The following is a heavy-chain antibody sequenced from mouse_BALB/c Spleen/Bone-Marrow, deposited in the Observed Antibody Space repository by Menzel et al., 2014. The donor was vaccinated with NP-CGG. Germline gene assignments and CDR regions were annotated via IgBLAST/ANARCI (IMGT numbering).Heavy chain of an antibody. D-gene: IGHD2-14*01. CDR1: GFSLTSYG. V-gene: IGHV2-5*01. CDR2: IWRGGST. J-gene: IGHJ4*01. CDR3: AKIGTTTGAMDY. Sequence: VQLVESGPGLVQPSQSLSITCTVSGFSLTSYGVHWVRQSPGKGLEWLGVIWRGGSTDYNAAFMSRLSITKDNSKSQVFFKMNSLQAGDTAIYYCAKIGTTTGAMDYWGQGTSVTVSS.